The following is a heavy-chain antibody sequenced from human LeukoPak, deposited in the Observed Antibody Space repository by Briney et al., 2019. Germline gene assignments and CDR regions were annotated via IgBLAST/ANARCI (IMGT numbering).Heavy chain of an antibody. V-gene: IGHV3-53*01. CDR2: IYSGGST. J-gene: IGHJ6*02. CDR3: ARDPSLPYCSGGSCYSHYYYYRMDV. D-gene: IGHD2-15*01. Sequence: GGSLRLSCAASGFTVSSNYMSWVRQAPGKGLEWVSVIYSGGSTYYADSVKGRFTISRDNSKNTLYLQMNSLRAEDTAVYYCARDPSLPYCSGGSCYSHYYYYRMDVWGQGTTVTVSS. CDR1: GFTVSSNY.